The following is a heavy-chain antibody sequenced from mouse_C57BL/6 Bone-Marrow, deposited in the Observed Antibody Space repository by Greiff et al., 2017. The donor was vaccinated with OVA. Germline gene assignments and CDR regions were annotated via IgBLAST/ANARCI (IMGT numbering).Heavy chain of an antibody. CDR3: ARDRRYSNYAMDY. CDR2: ISYDGSN. J-gene: IGHJ4*01. D-gene: IGHD2-5*01. V-gene: IGHV3-6*01. CDR1: GYSITSGYY. Sequence: EVQLQESGPGLVKPSQSLSLTCSVTGYSITSGYYWNWIRQFPGNKLEWMGYISYDGSNNYNPSLKNRISITRDTSKNQFFLKLNSVTTEDTATYYCARDRRYSNYAMDYWGQGTSVTVSS.